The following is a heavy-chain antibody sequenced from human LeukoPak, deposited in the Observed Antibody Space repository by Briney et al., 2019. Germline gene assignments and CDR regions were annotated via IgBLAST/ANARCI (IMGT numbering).Heavy chain of an antibody. V-gene: IGHV1-18*01. CDR1: GYTFTSYG. Sequence: ASVKVSCKASGYTFTSYGISWVRQGPGQGLEWMGWISAHNGNTNYAQKLQGRVTMTTDTSTSTAYMELRSLRSDDTAVYYCARDPPYSSSWYFPTYYYDSSDLTSGYFVYWGQGTLVTVSS. J-gene: IGHJ4*02. D-gene: IGHD3-22*01. CDR3: ARDPPYSSSWYFPTYYYDSSDLTSGYFVY. CDR2: ISAHNGNT.